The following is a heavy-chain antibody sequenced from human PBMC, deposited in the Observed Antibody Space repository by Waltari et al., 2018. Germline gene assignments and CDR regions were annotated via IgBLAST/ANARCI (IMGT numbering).Heavy chain of an antibody. V-gene: IGHV4-61*02. CDR3: ARGGSLGGWYEGVDY. CDR2: IYTSGST. Sequence: QVQLQESGPGLVKPSQTLSLTCTVSGGSISSGSYYWSWIRQPAGKGLEWIGRIYTSGSTNYNPSLKSRVTISVDTSKDQFALKLSSVTAADTAVYYCARGGSLGGWYEGVDYWGQGTLVTVSS. D-gene: IGHD6-19*01. J-gene: IGHJ4*02. CDR1: GGSISSGSYY.